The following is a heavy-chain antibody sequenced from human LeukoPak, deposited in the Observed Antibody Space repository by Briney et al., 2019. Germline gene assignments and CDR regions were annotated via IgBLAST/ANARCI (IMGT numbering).Heavy chain of an antibody. CDR2: ISGSGGST. D-gene: IGHD3-3*01. V-gene: IGHV3-23*01. CDR3: AKGGFWSGPNDYFDY. CDR1: GFTFSSYA. J-gene: IGHJ4*02. Sequence: PGGSLRLSCAACGFTFSSYAMSWVRQAPGKGLEWVSAISGSGGSTYYADSVKGRFTISRDNSKNTLYLQMNSLRAEDTAVYYCAKGGFWSGPNDYFDYWGQGTLVTVSS.